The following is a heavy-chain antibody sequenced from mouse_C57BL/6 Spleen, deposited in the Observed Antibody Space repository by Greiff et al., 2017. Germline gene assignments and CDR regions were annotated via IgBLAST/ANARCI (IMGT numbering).Heavy chain of an antibody. J-gene: IGHJ2*01. Sequence: VHVKQSGAELVKPGASVKLSCTASGFNIKDYYMHWVKQRTEQGLEWIGRIDPEDGETKYAPKFQGKATITADTSSNTAYLQLSSLTSEDTAVYYGARITTVVATGYFDYWGQGTTLTVSS. CDR1: GFNIKDYY. CDR2: IDPEDGET. CDR3: ARITTVVATGYFDY. V-gene: IGHV14-2*01. D-gene: IGHD1-1*01.